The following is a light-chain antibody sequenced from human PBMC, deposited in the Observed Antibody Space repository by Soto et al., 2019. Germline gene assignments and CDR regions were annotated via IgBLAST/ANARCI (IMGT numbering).Light chain of an antibody. Sequence: AIQLTQSPSSLSASVGDRVTITCRASQGISSALAWCQQKPGKAPKLLIYDASSLESGVPSRFSGSGSGTDFTLTISSLQPEDFATYYCQQFNSYPRLTFGGGTK. J-gene: IGKJ4*01. CDR2: DAS. CDR1: QGISSA. V-gene: IGKV1-13*02. CDR3: QQFNSYPRLT.